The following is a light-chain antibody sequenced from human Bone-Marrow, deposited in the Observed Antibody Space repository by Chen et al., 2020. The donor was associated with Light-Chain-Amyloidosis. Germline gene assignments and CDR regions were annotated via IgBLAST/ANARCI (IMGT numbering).Light chain of an antibody. Sequence: QPVLTQSPSAPASLGASVKLTSTRSSANSTYAVAWHQQQPERGPRFLMKLNSDGSHSKGAGIPDRFSGSSSGAERYLAVSGLQSEDEGDYYCQTWGSGSNWVFGGGTKLTVL. J-gene: IGLJ3*02. CDR2: LNSDGSH. CDR3: QTWGSGSNWV. V-gene: IGLV4-69*02. CDR1: SANSTYA.